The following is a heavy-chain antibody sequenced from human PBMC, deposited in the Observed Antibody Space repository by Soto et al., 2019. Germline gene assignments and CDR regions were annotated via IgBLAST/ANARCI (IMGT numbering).Heavy chain of an antibody. Sequence: QVQLVQSGAEEKKPGASVKVSCKASGYTFTSYAIHWVRQAPGQRLEWMGWINAGNGNTKYSQKFQGRVTITRDTSASTAYMDLSSLRSEDTAVYYCASSLIQLDPYGMDVWGQGTTVTVSS. D-gene: IGHD1-1*01. V-gene: IGHV1-3*05. CDR3: ASSLIQLDPYGMDV. CDR2: INAGNGNT. J-gene: IGHJ6*02. CDR1: GYTFTSYA.